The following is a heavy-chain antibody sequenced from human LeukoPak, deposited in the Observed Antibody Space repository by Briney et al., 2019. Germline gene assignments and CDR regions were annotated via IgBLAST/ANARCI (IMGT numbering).Heavy chain of an antibody. CDR2: IYTSGST. D-gene: IGHD5-18*01. Sequence: SETLSLTCTVSGGSISSYYWSWIRQPGGKGLEWIGRIYTSGSTNYNPSLKSRVTMSVDTSKNQFSLKLSSVTAADTAVYYCARDRYLGYSYGYIGNWFDPWGQGTLVTVSS. CDR3: ARDRYLGYSYGYIGNWFDP. CDR1: GGSISSYY. V-gene: IGHV4-4*07. J-gene: IGHJ5*02.